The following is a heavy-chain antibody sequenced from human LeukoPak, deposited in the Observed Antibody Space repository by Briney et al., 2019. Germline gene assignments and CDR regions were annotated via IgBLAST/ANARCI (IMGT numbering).Heavy chain of an antibody. CDR2: INANSGDT. J-gene: IGHJ4*02. V-gene: IGHV1-2*02. D-gene: IGHD5-12*01. Sequence: ASVKVSCKASGYTFAGYYMHWVRQAPGQGLEWMGWINANSGDTNYAQKFQGRVTMTRDTSISTAYMELRSLRSDDTAVYYCARDSGYDSRGPLMLFDYWGQGTLVTVSS. CDR1: GYTFAGYY. CDR3: ARDSGYDSRGPLMLFDY.